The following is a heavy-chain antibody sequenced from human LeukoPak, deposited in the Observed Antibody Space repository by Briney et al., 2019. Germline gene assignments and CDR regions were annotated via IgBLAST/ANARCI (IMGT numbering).Heavy chain of an antibody. Sequence: PSETLSLTCTVSGVFISNSNFYWAWIRQPPGKGLEWIGTIYYSGSTNYNVSLKSRVTISVETSKNQFSLRLNSVTAADTAVYYCARGGSGSYPYFDYWGQGTLVTVSS. CDR1: GVFISNSNFY. V-gene: IGHV4-39*02. D-gene: IGHD1-26*01. CDR3: ARGGSGSYPYFDY. CDR2: IYYSGST. J-gene: IGHJ4*02.